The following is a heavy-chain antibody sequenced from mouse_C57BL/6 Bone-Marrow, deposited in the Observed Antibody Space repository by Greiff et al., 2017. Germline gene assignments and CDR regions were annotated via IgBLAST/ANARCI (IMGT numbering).Heavy chain of an antibody. CDR1: GYAFTNYL. V-gene: IGHV1-54*01. D-gene: IGHD1-1*01. CDR2: LNPGSGGT. CDR3: ARDYYGSSPAWFAY. Sequence: VQLQQSGAELVRPGTSVKVSCKASGYAFTNYLIEWVKQRPGQGLEWIGVLNPGSGGTNYNEKFKGKATLTADKSSSTAYMQLSSLTSEDSAVYFWARDYYGSSPAWFAYWGQGTLVTVSA. J-gene: IGHJ3*01.